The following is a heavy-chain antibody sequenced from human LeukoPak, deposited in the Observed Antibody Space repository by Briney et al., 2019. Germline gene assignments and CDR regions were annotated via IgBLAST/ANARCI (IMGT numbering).Heavy chain of an antibody. CDR3: ARVGPLYYYYYGMDV. CDR1: GGSFNGYY. J-gene: IGHJ6*02. CDR2: INHSGST. V-gene: IGHV4-34*01. Sequence: SETLSLTCAVYGGSFNGYYWSWIRQPPGKGLEWIGEINHSGSTNYNPSLKSRVTISVDTSKNQFSLKLSSVTAADTAVYYCARVGPLYYYYYGMDVWGQGTTVTVSS.